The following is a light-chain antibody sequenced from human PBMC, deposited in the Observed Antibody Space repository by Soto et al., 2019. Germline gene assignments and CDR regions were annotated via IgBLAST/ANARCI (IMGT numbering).Light chain of an antibody. V-gene: IGKV3-20*01. J-gene: IGKJ1*01. Sequence: EIVLTQSPGTQSLSPGERATLSCRASQSASSSYLAWYQQKPGQPPRLRIYGASSRATGIPDRFSGSGSGTDFTLTISRLEPEDFAVYYCQQYGSSPVTFGQGTKVEIQ. CDR2: GAS. CDR3: QQYGSSPVT. CDR1: QSASSSY.